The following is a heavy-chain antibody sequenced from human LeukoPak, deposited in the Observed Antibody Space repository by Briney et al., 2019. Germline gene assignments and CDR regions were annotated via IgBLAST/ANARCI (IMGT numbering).Heavy chain of an antibody. J-gene: IGHJ4*02. V-gene: IGHV3-30*02. D-gene: IGHD1-26*01. CDR1: GFTFSSYG. CDR3: AKLSWELLDFDY. Sequence: GGSLRLSCAASGFTFSSYGMHWVRQAPGEGLEWVAFIRYDGSNKYYADSVKGRFTISRDNSKNTLYLQMNSLRAEDTAVYYCAKLSWELLDFDYWGQGTLVTVSS. CDR2: IRYDGSNK.